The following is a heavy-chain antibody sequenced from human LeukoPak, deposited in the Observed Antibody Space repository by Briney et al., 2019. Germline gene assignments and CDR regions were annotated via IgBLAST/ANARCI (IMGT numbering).Heavy chain of an antibody. CDR2: IKSKSDGGTT. V-gene: IGHV3-15*01. CDR1: GFTFSNAW. Sequence: GGSLRLSCAASGFTFSNAWMSWVRKAPGKGLEWVGRIKSKSDGGTTDYAAPVKGRFTISRDDSKKTLYLQMNSLKSEDAAVYYCATEGRFWLRFDYWGPGTLVTVSS. J-gene: IGHJ4*02. D-gene: IGHD5-12*01. CDR3: ATEGRFWLRFDY.